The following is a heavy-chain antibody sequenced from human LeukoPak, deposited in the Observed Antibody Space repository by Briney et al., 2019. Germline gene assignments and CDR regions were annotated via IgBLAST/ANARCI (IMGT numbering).Heavy chain of an antibody. CDR3: ARDLDYYDSSGSHRRRNYFDY. CDR1: GFTVSSSY. CDR2: IHSDGST. V-gene: IGHV3-53*01. J-gene: IGHJ4*02. D-gene: IGHD3-22*01. Sequence: GGSLRLSCAAYGFTVSSSYMSWVRQAPGKGLEWVSIIHSDGSTYYADPVKGRFTISRDTSKNTLYPQMNSLRGEDTAMYYCARDLDYYDSSGSHRRRNYFDYWGQGTLVTVSS.